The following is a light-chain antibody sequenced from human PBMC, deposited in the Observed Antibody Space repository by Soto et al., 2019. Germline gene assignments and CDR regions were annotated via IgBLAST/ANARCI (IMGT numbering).Light chain of an antibody. V-gene: IGLV2-14*01. CDR2: EVS. CDR1: SSDVGGYNY. Sequence: QSALTQPASVSGSPGQSITISCTGTSSDVGGYNYVSWYQQHPGKAPKLMIYEVSNRPSGVSNRFSGSKSGNTASLTISGLQAEDEADYCCSSYTSSSTRVFGGGTKLTVL. J-gene: IGLJ3*02. CDR3: SSYTSSSTRV.